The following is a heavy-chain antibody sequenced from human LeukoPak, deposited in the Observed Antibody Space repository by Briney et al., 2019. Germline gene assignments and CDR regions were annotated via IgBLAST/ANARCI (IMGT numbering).Heavy chain of an antibody. D-gene: IGHD1-26*01. J-gene: IGHJ4*02. CDR1: GGSISSYY. CDR3: ARLIYSGTYYSFDY. V-gene: IGHV4-59*01. CDR2: IYYSGST. Sequence: SETLSLTCTVSGGSISSYYWSWIRQPPGKGLEWIGYIYYSGSTNYNPSLKSRVTMSVDPSKNQFSLKLSSVTAADTAAYYCARLIYSGTYYSFDYWGQGTLVTVSS.